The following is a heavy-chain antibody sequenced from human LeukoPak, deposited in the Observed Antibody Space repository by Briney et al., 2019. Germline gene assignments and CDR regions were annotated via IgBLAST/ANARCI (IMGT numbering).Heavy chain of an antibody. J-gene: IGHJ5*02. Sequence: PSGTLSLTCAVSGGSISSSNWWSWVRQPPGKGLEWIGEIYHSGSTNYNPSLKSRVTISVDMSKNQFSLKLSSVTAADTAVYYCAREVIAAHNWFDPWGQGTLVTVSS. CDR1: GGSISSSNW. CDR3: AREVIAAHNWFDP. CDR2: IYHSGST. D-gene: IGHD6-6*01. V-gene: IGHV4-4*02.